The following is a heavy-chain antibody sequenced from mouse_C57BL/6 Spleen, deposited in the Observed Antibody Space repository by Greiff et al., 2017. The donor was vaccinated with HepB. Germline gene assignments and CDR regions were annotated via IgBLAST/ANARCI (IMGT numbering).Heavy chain of an antibody. CDR2: IHPNSGST. D-gene: IGHD1-1*01. Sequence: QVQLQQPGAELVKPGASVKLSCKASGYTFTSYWMHWVKQRPGQGLEWIGMIHPNSGSTNYNEKFKSKATLTVDKSSSTAYMQLSSLTSEDSAVYYCARERDYYYGYAMDYWGQGTSVTVSS. V-gene: IGHV1-64*01. J-gene: IGHJ4*01. CDR3: ARERDYYYGYAMDY. CDR1: GYTFTSYW.